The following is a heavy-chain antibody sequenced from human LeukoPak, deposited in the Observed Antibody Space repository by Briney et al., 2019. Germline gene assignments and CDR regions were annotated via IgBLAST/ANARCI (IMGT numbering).Heavy chain of an antibody. CDR1: GYTFSSYG. J-gene: IGHJ6*03. CDR2: IRPNNGNT. CDR3: AKVRGIAAAGPYYYYYMDV. D-gene: IGHD6-13*01. V-gene: IGHV1-18*01. Sequence: ASVKVSCKASGYTFSSYGISRVRQAPGQGLEWVGWIRPNNGNTNYAQKFQGRVIMTTDTSTSTAYMELRSLRSDETAVYYCAKVRGIAAAGPYYYYYMDVWGKGTTVTVSS.